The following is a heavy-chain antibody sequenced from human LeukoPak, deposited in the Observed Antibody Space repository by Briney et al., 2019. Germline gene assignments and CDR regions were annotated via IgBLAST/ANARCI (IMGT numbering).Heavy chain of an antibody. CDR1: GFTFSSYW. Sequence: GGSLRLSCAASGFTFSSYWMSWVRQAPGKGLEWVGNIKQDGSEKNYVDSVKGRVTISRDNAKNSLYLQMNSLRAEDTAVYYCARGRAAMDVWGQGTTVTVSS. CDR3: ARGRAAMDV. D-gene: IGHD3-10*01. V-gene: IGHV3-7*01. CDR2: IKQDGSEK. J-gene: IGHJ6*02.